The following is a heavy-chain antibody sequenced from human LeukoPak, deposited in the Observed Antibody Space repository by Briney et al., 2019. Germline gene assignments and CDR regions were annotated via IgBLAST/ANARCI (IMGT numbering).Heavy chain of an antibody. D-gene: IGHD3-9*01. CDR2: ISGSGGRT. J-gene: IGHJ4*02. CDR1: GFTFSNHG. Sequence: GGSLRLSCAASGFTFSNHGMNWVRQAPGKGLEWVSAISGSGGRTYYADSLKGRFTISRDNSKNTLYLQMNSLRAEDTAVYYCAKSSRGYDILTGYYNLDYFDYWGQGTLVTVSS. CDR3: AKSSRGYDILTGYYNLDYFDY. V-gene: IGHV3-23*01.